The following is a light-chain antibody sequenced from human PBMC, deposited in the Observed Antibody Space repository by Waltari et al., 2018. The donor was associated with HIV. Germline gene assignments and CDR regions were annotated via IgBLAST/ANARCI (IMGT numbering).Light chain of an antibody. CDR2: EVS. J-gene: IGKJ1*01. Sequence: DLVMTQTPLSLSVTPGQPAYISCQSSPSLLHSDGKTYLYWYLQRPGQPPQPLMYEVSTRFAGVPDRFSGSGSGTDFTLRISRVEAEDVGVYYCMQTVQLSWTFGQGTKVQIK. V-gene: IGKV2D-29*01. CDR1: PSLLHSDGKTY. CDR3: MQTVQLSWT.